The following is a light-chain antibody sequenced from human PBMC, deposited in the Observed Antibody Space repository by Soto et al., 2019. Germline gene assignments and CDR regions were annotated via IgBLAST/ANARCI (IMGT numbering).Light chain of an antibody. J-gene: IGKJ1*01. CDR2: GAS. CDR1: QSVSGS. Sequence: EIVLTQSPATLSLSPGARAPLSCRASQSVSGSLAWYQHNPGQAPRLLIYGASTRATGIPARFSGSGSGTEFTLIISSLQSEDSAVYYCQQYNSWLWTFGQGTKVDIK. V-gene: IGKV3-15*01. CDR3: QQYNSWLWT.